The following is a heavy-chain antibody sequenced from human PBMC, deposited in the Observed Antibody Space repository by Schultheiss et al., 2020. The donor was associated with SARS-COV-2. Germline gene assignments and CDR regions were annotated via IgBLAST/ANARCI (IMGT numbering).Heavy chain of an antibody. D-gene: IGHD3-22*01. CDR3: AKGGYDSSGYHGHYYYGMDV. J-gene: IGHJ6*02. CDR1: GGSISSGYY. Sequence: GSLRLSCTVSGGSISSGYYWGWIRQPPGKGLEWIGYIYYSGSTNYNPSLKSRVTISVDTSKNQFSLKLNSVTAADTAVYYCAKGGYDSSGYHGHYYYGMDVWGQGTTVTVSS. V-gene: IGHV4-61*05. CDR2: IYYSGST.